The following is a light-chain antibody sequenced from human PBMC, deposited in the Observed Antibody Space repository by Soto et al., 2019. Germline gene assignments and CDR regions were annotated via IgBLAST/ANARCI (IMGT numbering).Light chain of an antibody. V-gene: IGKV3-20*01. CDR3: QQYGSAPMFT. Sequence: DIVLTQSPGTLSLSPGERATLSCRASLSLSSFLAWYQQKPGQAPRLLIYCVSRRATGIPDRFSGSGSGTDFTLTIASLEPEDFAVYYCQQYGSAPMFTFGQGTKLEIK. CDR2: CVS. J-gene: IGKJ2*01. CDR1: LSLSSF.